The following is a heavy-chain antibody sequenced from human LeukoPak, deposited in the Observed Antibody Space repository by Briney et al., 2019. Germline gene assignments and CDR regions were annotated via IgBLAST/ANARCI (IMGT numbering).Heavy chain of an antibody. D-gene: IGHD4-23*01. V-gene: IGHV4-34*01. CDR3: ARGGGRYGGNFDY. Sequence: SETLSLTCAVYGGSFSGYYWSWIRQPPGKGLEWIGEINHSGCTNYNPSLKSRVTISVDTSKNQFSLKLSSVTAADTAVYYCARGGGRYGGNFDYWGQGTLVTVSS. CDR2: INHSGCT. J-gene: IGHJ4*02. CDR1: GGSFSGYY.